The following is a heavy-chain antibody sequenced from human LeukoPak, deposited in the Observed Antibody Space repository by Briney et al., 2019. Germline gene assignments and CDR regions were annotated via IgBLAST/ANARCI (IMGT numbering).Heavy chain of an antibody. CDR1: GGSLSSSRYY. J-gene: IGHJ5*02. D-gene: IGHD3-10*01. CDR2: IYYSGST. V-gene: IGHV4-39*01. Sequence: SETLSLTCTVSGGSLSSSRYYWGWIRQPPGKGLEGIGSIYYSGSTYYNPSLKSRVTISVDTSKNQFSLKLSSVTAADTAVYYSARPRRHYYGSREDDWFDPWGQGGLVTVSS. CDR3: ARPRRHYYGSREDDWFDP.